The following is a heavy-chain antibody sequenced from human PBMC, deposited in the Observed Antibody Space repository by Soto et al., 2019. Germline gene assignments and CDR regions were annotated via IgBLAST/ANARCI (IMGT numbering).Heavy chain of an antibody. V-gene: IGHV3-23*01. CDR3: ANDLPVQLLPTCFDS. D-gene: IGHD3-10*01. J-gene: IGHJ5*01. CDR2: MGGSGRST. CDR1: GFTFSSYA. Sequence: GGSLRLSCAASGFTFSSYAMTWVRQAPGKGLEWVSSMGGSGRSTYYTDSVKGRFTISRDNSKSTLYLQMTSLRAEDTALYYCANDLPVQLLPTCFDSWGPGTLGTGSS.